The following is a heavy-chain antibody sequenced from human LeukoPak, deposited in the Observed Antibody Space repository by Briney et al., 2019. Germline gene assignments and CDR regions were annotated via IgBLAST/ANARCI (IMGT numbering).Heavy chain of an antibody. CDR1: GFTFSSYA. CDR2: ISGSGGST. J-gene: IGHJ6*02. D-gene: IGHD3-9*01. CDR3: ARGHYDILTGYSLPYYYYGMDV. Sequence: QPGGSLRLSCAASGFTFSSYAMSWVRPAPGKGREWVSAISGSGGSTYYADSVKGRFTISRDNSTNTLYLQMNSLRAEDTAVYYCARGHYDILTGYSLPYYYYGMDVWGQGTTVTVSS. V-gene: IGHV3-23*01.